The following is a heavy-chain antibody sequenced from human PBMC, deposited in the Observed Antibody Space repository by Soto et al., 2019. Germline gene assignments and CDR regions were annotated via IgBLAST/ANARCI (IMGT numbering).Heavy chain of an antibody. Sequence: QVQLQESGPGLVKPSETLSLTCTVSGDSISSFYWTWIRQPPGKGLEWVGYIFSSGSTNYNPSLKSRVTISVDTSENQFSLKLTSVTAADTAVYYCARVGYGSSTPCWPIGYFEYWGQGTLVTVSS. CDR1: GDSISSFY. CDR3: ARVGYGSSTPCWPIGYFEY. V-gene: IGHV4-59*01. D-gene: IGHD2-2*01. J-gene: IGHJ4*02. CDR2: IFSSGST.